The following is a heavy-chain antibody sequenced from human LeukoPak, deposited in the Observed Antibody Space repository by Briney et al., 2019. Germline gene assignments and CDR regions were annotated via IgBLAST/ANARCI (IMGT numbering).Heavy chain of an antibody. CDR3: ARVSYGDYGNYFDY. CDR2: IWYDGSNK. Sequence: GGSLRLSCAASGFTFSSYGMHWVRQAPGKGLEWVAVIWYDGSNKYYADSVKGRFTISRDNAKNSLYLQMNSLRAEDTAVYYCARVSYGDYGNYFDYWGQGTLVTVSS. D-gene: IGHD4-17*01. CDR1: GFTFSSYG. J-gene: IGHJ4*02. V-gene: IGHV3-33*01.